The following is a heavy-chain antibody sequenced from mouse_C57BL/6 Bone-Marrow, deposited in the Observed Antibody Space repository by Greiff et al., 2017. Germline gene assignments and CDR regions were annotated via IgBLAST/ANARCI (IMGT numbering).Heavy chain of an antibody. CDR2: IDPYDSYT. Sequence: VQLQQPGAELVMPGASVKLSCKASGYTFTSYWMHWVKQRPGQGLEWIGEIDPYDSYTNYNQKFKGKSTFTVYKSSSTAYRQLSSLTSEDSAVYYCSREYDGYYPDYWGQGTSLTVSS. V-gene: IGHV1-69*01. D-gene: IGHD2-3*01. J-gene: IGHJ2*02. CDR3: SREYDGYYPDY. CDR1: GYTFTSYW.